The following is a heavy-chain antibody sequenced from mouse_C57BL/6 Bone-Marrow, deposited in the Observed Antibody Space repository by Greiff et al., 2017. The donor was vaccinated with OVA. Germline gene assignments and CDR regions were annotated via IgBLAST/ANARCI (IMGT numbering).Heavy chain of an antibody. D-gene: IGHD1-1*01. CDR3: ARYGGSYYFDY. CDR2: IDPSDSET. J-gene: IGHJ2*01. Sequence: VQLQQPGAELVRPGSSVKLSCKASGYTFTSYWMHWVKQRPIQGLEWIGNIDPSDSETHYNQKFKDKATLTVDKSSSTAYMQLSSLTSEDSAVYYCARYGGSYYFDYWGQGTTLTASS. V-gene: IGHV1-52*01. CDR1: GYTFTSYW.